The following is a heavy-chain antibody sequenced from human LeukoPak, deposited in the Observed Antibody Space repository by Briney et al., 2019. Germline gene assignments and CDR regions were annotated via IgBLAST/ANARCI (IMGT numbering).Heavy chain of an antibody. D-gene: IGHD6-19*01. CDR1: GFSVSTNY. J-gene: IGHJ4*02. CDR2: IYSGDNT. Sequence: GGSLRLSCAVSGFSVSTNYMSWVRQAPGKGLEWVSIIYSGDNTYYTDSVKGRFTISRDNSKNTLYLQMNSLRAEDTAVYYCARDIAVADQGYWGQGSLVIVSS. CDR3: ARDIAVADQGY. V-gene: IGHV3-53*01.